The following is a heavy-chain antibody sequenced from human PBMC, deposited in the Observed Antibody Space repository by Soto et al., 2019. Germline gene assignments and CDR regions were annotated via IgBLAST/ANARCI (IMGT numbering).Heavy chain of an antibody. J-gene: IGHJ6*02. V-gene: IGHV3-49*05. CDR1: GFTFGDYA. CDR2: IRSKAYGGTT. Sequence: EVQLVESGGGLVKPGRSLRLSCTASGFTFGDYAMSWFRQAPGKGLEWVGFIRSKAYGGTTEYAASVKGRFTISRDDSKSIASLQMNSLKTEDTAVYYCTRGNRGYSYGYGNYYYYYGMDVWGQGTTVTVSS. D-gene: IGHD5-18*01. CDR3: TRGNRGYSYGYGNYYYYYGMDV.